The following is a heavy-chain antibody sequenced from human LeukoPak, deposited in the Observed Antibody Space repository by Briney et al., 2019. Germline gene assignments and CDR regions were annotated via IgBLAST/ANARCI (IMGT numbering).Heavy chain of an antibody. Sequence: GGSLRLSCAASGFTFSNSWMTWVRQAPGKGLEWVASMIGDGSEIHYVDSVKGRFTISRDNAKNSLYLQMNSLRAEDTAVYYCARDEIVGATDYWGQGTLVTVSS. D-gene: IGHD1-26*01. CDR2: MIGDGSEI. V-gene: IGHV3-7*01. CDR3: ARDEIVGATDY. CDR1: GFTFSNSW. J-gene: IGHJ4*02.